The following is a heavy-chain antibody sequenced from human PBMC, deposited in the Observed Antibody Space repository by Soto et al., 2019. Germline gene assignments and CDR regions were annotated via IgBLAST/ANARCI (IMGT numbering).Heavy chain of an antibody. CDR3: ARDVSDFWSGYSYFDY. V-gene: IGHV3-33*01. D-gene: IGHD3-3*01. Sequence: GGSLRLSCAASGFTFSSYGMHWVRQAPGKGLEWVAVIWYDGSNKYYADSVKGRFTISRDNSKNTLYLQMNSLRAEDTAVYYCARDVSDFWSGYSYFDYWGQGTLVTVSS. CDR2: IWYDGSNK. J-gene: IGHJ4*02. CDR1: GFTFSSYG.